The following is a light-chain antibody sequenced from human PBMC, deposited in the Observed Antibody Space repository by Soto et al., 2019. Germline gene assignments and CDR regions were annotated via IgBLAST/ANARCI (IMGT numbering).Light chain of an antibody. J-gene: IGKJ2*01. CDR1: QSVNSY. CDR3: QQRSSWPT. CDR2: DTS. V-gene: IGKV3-11*01. Sequence: EIVLTQSPATLSLSPGERATLSCRASQSVNSYLAWYQQKCGQAPRLLIYDTSNRATGIPDRFSGSGSGTDFTLNISSLEPEDFAVYYCQQRSSWPTFGQGTRLEIK.